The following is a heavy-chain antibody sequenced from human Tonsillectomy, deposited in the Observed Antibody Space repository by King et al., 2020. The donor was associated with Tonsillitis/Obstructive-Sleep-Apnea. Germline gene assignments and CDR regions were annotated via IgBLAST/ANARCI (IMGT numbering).Heavy chain of an antibody. Sequence: VQLQQWGAGLLKPSETLSLTCAVYGGSFSGYYWSWIRQPPGKGLEWIGEINHSGSTNYNPSLKSLVTISVDTSKNQFSLKLSSVTAADTAVYYCASLKRSPIVVVPAAIRRDPIDYWGQGTLVTISS. CDR3: ASLKRSPIVVVPAAIRRDPIDY. CDR1: GGSFSGYY. J-gene: IGHJ4*02. D-gene: IGHD2-2*02. CDR2: INHSGST. V-gene: IGHV4-34*01.